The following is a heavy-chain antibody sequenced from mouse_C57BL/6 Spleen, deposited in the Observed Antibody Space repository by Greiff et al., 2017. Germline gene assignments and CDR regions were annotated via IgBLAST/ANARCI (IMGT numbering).Heavy chain of an antibody. D-gene: IGHD2-5*01. V-gene: IGHV5-4*01. CDR2: ISDGGSYT. CDR1: GFTFSSYA. Sequence: EVKVVESGGGLVKPGGSLKLSCAASGFTFSSYAMSWVRQTPEKRLEWVATISDGGSYTYYPDNVKGRFTISRDNAKNNLYLQMGHLKSEDTAMYYCAREDYYSNHRYFDVWGTGTTVTVSS. J-gene: IGHJ1*03. CDR3: AREDYYSNHRYFDV.